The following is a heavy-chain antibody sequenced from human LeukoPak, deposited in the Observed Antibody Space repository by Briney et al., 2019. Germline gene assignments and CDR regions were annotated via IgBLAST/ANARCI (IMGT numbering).Heavy chain of an antibody. J-gene: IGHJ3*02. D-gene: IGHD5-12*01. CDR3: ARRGYGNDAFDI. Sequence: PGGSLRLSCAASGFTFSSYWMHWVRQAPGKGLVWVSRINSDGSSTSYADSVKGRSTISRDNAKNTLYLQMNSLRAEDTAVYYCARRGYGNDAFDIWGQGTMVTVSS. CDR2: INSDGSST. V-gene: IGHV3-74*01. CDR1: GFTFSSYW.